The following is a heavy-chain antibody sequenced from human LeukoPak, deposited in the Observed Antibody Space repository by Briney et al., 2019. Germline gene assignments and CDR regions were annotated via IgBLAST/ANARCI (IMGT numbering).Heavy chain of an antibody. D-gene: IGHD3-10*01. J-gene: IGHJ6*03. CDR3: ASVRRGFGESSKYYAYYYMGV. CDR1: GGSFSGYY. Sequence: SETLSLTCAVYGGSFSGYYWGRIRQPPGKGLEWIGNIYYSGSTYYNPSLKSRVTISLNTSKNQFSLELISVTAADTAVYYCASVRRGFGESSKYYAYYYMGVWGKGTTVTISS. CDR2: IYYSGST. V-gene: IGHV4-34*01.